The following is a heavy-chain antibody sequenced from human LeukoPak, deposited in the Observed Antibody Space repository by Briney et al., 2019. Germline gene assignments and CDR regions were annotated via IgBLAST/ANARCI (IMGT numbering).Heavy chain of an antibody. Sequence: PSETQSLTCSVSAGSISSFYWSWIRQPPGKGLEWIGYISNSGSTSYNPSLKSRVTISVDTSKNQFSLKLSSVTAADTAVYYCAKDHYYGAGPYDYWGQGTLVTVSS. J-gene: IGHJ4*02. CDR3: AKDHYYGAGPYDY. V-gene: IGHV4-59*12. CDR2: ISNSGST. D-gene: IGHD3-10*01. CDR1: AGSISSFY.